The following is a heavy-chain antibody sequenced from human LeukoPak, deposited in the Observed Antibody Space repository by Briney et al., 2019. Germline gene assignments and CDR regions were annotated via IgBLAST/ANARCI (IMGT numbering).Heavy chain of an antibody. Sequence: ASVKVSCKASGYTFTSYYTHWVRQAPGQGLEWMGIINPSGGSTSYAQKFQGRVTMTRDTSTSTVYMEPSSLRSEDTAVYYCARDYDFWSGRDAFDIWGQGTMVTVSS. CDR1: GYTFTSYY. CDR3: ARDYDFWSGRDAFDI. CDR2: INPSGGST. D-gene: IGHD3-3*01. J-gene: IGHJ3*02. V-gene: IGHV1-46*01.